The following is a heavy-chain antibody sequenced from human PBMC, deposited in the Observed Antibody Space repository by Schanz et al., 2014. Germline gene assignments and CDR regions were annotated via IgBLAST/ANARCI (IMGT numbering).Heavy chain of an antibody. J-gene: IGHJ6*02. CDR2: TYHSGST. Sequence: QLQLQESGPGLVKPSETLSLTCTVSGGSINDHYWSWIRQPPGKGLEWIGYTYHSGSTNYNPSLKSRVTISIDMSKTQFSLKLTSVTAADTAVYYCARTVGGYFYYAMDVWGQGTTVSVSS. D-gene: IGHD3-16*01. CDR1: GGSINDHY. V-gene: IGHV4-59*11. CDR3: ARTVGGYFYYAMDV.